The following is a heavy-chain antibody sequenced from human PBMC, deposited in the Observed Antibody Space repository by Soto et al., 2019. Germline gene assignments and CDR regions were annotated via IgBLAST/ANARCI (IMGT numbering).Heavy chain of an antibody. Sequence: GESLKISCKGSGYSFTSYWIGWVRQMPGKGLEWMGIIYPGDSDTRYSPSFQGQVTISADKSISTAYLQWSSLKASDTAMYYCARHLLVVTSHYYGMDFWGQGITVNVSS. CDR2: IYPGDSDT. CDR3: ARHLLVVTSHYYGMDF. V-gene: IGHV5-51*01. CDR1: GYSFTSYW. J-gene: IGHJ6*02. D-gene: IGHD2-21*02.